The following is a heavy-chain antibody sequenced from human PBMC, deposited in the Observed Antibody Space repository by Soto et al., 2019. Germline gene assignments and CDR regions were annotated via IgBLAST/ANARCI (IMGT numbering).Heavy chain of an antibody. V-gene: IGHV3-30*18. CDR3: AKEHMVRGVITYGMDV. Sequence: QVQLVESGGGVVQPGRSLRLSCAASGFTFSSYGMHWVRQAPGKGLEWVAVISYDGSNKYYADSVKGRFTISRENSKNTLYQQMNRLRAEDTAVYYCAKEHMVRGVITYGMDVWGQGTTVTVSS. J-gene: IGHJ6*02. CDR2: ISYDGSNK. D-gene: IGHD3-10*01. CDR1: GFTFSSYG.